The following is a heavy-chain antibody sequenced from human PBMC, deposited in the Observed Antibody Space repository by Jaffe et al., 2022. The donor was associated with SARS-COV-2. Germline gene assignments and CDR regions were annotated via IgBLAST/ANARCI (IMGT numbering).Heavy chain of an antibody. Sequence: EVQLVESGGGLVQPGRSLRLSCTASGFTFGDYAMSWVRQAPGKGLEWVGFIRSKAYGGTTEYAASVKGRFTISRDDSKSIAYLQMNSLKTEDTAVYYCTRENSGYSYAFDYWGQGTLVTVSS. V-gene: IGHV3-49*04. J-gene: IGHJ4*02. D-gene: IGHD5-18*01. CDR1: GFTFGDYA. CDR2: IRSKAYGGTT. CDR3: TRENSGYSYAFDY.